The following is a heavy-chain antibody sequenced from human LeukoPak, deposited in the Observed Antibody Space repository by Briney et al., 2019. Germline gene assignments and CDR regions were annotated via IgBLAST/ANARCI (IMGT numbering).Heavy chain of an antibody. J-gene: IGHJ1*01. CDR3: ASLTYYFDSSGYYPGYFQH. V-gene: IGHV3-53*01. Sequence: AGGSLRLSCAASGFTVSSNYMSWVRQAPGKGLEWVSLIYSDGNTYYADSVKGRFTISRDNSKNTLYLQMNSLRAEDTAVYYCASLTYYFDSSGYYPGYFQHWGQGTLVTVSS. CDR1: GFTVSSNY. D-gene: IGHD3-22*01. CDR2: IYSDGNT.